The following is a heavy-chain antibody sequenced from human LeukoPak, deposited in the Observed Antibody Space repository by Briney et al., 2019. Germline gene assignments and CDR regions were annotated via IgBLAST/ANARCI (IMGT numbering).Heavy chain of an antibody. CDR3: AKELVSGSRSPFDD. CDR2: ISYDGSNK. V-gene: IGHV3-30*18. CDR1: GFTFSSYG. Sequence: GGSLRLSCAASGFTFSSYGMHWVRQAPGKGLDWVAVISYDGSNKYYADSVKGRFTISRDNSKNTLYLEMISLRVEDTGVYYCAKELVSGSRSPFDDWGQGTLVTVSS. J-gene: IGHJ4*02. D-gene: IGHD1-26*01.